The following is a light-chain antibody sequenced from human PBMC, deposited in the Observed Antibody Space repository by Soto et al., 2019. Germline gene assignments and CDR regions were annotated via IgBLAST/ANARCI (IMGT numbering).Light chain of an antibody. CDR3: QQYNNYPLT. V-gene: IGKV1-5*03. CDR2: KTS. J-gene: IGKJ4*01. Sequence: DIQMTQSPSTLSASVGDRVTITCRASKSISTWLAWYQQKPGKAPKLLIYKTSSLESGVPSRFSGSGSGTQFTLTISSLHPDDFATYYCQQYNNYPLTFGGGTKVEI. CDR1: KSISTW.